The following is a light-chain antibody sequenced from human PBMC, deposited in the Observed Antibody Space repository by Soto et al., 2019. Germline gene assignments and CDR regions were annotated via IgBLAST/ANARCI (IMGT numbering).Light chain of an antibody. Sequence: VLTQSPATLSLSPWEMATLSCRASQTVNSYLAWYQQKPGQAPRLLIYDASSRATGVPARFSGSGSGTDFTLTISSLEPEDFAVYYYQHRSNWPPTFGGGTKVDIK. J-gene: IGKJ4*01. CDR1: QTVNSY. CDR3: QHRSNWPPT. CDR2: DAS. V-gene: IGKV3-11*01.